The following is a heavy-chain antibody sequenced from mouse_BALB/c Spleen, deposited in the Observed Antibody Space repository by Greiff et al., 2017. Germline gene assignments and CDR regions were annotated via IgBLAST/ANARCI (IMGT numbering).Heavy chain of an antibody. J-gene: IGHJ2*01. CDR3: ARKTSYGSNDY. D-gene: IGHD1-1*01. V-gene: IGHV3-2*02. CDR2: ISYSGST. CDR1: GYSITSDYA. Sequence: DVHLVESGPGLVKPSQSLSLTCTVTGYSITSDYAWNWIRQFPGNKLEWMGYISYSGSTSYNPSLKSRISITRDTSKNQFFLQLNSVTTEDTATYYCARKTSYGSNDYWGQGTTLTVSS.